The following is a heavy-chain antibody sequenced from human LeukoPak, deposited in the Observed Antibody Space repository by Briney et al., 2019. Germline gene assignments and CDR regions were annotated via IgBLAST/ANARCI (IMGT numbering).Heavy chain of an antibody. CDR2: IYYSGDT. V-gene: IGHV4-59*12. J-gene: IGHJ5*02. Sequence: SETLSLTCTVSDGAIAGYSWSWIRQPPGKGLEWIGYIYYSGDTNYNPSLQSRVTVSVDTSKNQFSLKLTSVTAADTAVYYCARRSPRTGITLVRGVLHWFDPWGQGTLVTVSS. D-gene: IGHD3-10*01. CDR3: ARRSPRTGITLVRGVLHWFDP. CDR1: DGAIAGYS.